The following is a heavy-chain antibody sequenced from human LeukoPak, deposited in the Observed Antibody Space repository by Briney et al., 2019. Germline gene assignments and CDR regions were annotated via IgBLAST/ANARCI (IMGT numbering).Heavy chain of an antibody. CDR3: AKDRGIIIAVAAMLFDY. V-gene: IGHV3-23*01. CDR2: ISGSGGST. J-gene: IGHJ4*02. CDR1: GFTFSSYA. Sequence: PGGSLRLSCAASGFTFSSYAMRWVRQAPGKGLEWVSAISGSGGSTYYADSGKGRFTISRDNSTNTLYLQTNSLRAEDTAVYYCAKDRGIIIAVAAMLFDYWGQGTLVTVSS. D-gene: IGHD6-19*01.